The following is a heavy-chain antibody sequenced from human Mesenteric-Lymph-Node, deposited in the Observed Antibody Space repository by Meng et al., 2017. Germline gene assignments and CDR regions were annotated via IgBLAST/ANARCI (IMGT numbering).Heavy chain of an antibody. CDR2: ISSSSSYI. CDR3: ARDLAKYYYGSGSYLGARFDY. D-gene: IGHD3-10*01. Sequence: GESLKISCAASGFTFSSYSMNWVRQAPGKGLEWVSSISSSSSYIYYADSVKGRFTISRDNAKNSLYLQMNSLRAEDTAVYYCARDLAKYYYGSGSYLGARFDYWGQGTLVTVSS. J-gene: IGHJ4*02. V-gene: IGHV3-21*01. CDR1: GFTFSSYS.